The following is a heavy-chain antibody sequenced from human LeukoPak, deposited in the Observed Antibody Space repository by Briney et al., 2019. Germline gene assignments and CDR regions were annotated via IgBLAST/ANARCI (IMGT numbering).Heavy chain of an antibody. J-gene: IGHJ4*02. CDR1: GYSFTTYW. V-gene: IGHV5-51*01. CDR2: IYPGDSDT. D-gene: IGHD1-26*01. CDR3: ARRILYSGSYLFDY. Sequence: GESLKISCKGSGYSFTTYWIGWVRQMPGEGLEWMGIIYPGDSDTRYSPSFQGQVTISADKSISTAYLQWSSLKASDTAIYYCARRILYSGSYLFDYWGQGTLVTVSS.